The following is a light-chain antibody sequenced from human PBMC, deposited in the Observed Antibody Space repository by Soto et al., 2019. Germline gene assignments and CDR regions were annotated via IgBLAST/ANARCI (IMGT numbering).Light chain of an antibody. Sequence: QSVPTQPPSASGSPGQSVTISCTGTKNDIGVYDFVSWYQHHPGKAPRLIIYEVVQRPSGVPDRFSGSKSGNTASLTVSGLRAADEADYFCKSYAGSNTYVFGSGTKVTVL. CDR3: KSYAGSNTYV. J-gene: IGLJ1*01. CDR2: EVV. CDR1: KNDIGVYDF. V-gene: IGLV2-8*01.